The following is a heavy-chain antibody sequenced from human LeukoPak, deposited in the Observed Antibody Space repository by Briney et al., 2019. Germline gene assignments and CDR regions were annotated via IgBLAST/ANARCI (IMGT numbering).Heavy chain of an antibody. J-gene: IGHJ4*02. Sequence: GGSLRLSCAASGFTFSSYWMSWVRQAPGKGLEWVANIKQDGSEKYYVDSVKGRFIISRDNAENSLYLQMNSLRAEDTAVYYCARHVVAVGFDYWGQGTLVTVSS. CDR2: IKQDGSEK. D-gene: IGHD3-22*01. CDR3: ARHVVAVGFDY. V-gene: IGHV3-7*03. CDR1: GFTFSSYW.